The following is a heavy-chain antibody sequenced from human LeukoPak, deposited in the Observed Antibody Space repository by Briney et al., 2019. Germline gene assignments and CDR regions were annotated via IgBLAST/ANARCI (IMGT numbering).Heavy chain of an antibody. Sequence: GASVKVSCKASGYTFTSYAISWVRQAPGQGLEWMGGIIPIFGTANYAQKFQGRVTITADESTSTAYMELSSLRSEDTAVYYCARDRRIAVTEGYFQHWGQGTLVTVSS. J-gene: IGHJ1*01. CDR1: GYTFTSYA. D-gene: IGHD6-19*01. CDR3: ARDRRIAVTEGYFQH. CDR2: IIPIFGTA. V-gene: IGHV1-69*13.